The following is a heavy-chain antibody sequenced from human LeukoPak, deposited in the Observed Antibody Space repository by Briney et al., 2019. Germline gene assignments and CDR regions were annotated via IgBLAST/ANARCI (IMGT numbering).Heavy chain of an antibody. V-gene: IGHV3-48*03. CDR3: ASAFVVVITGGVY. Sequence: GGSLRLSYAASGFTFSSYEMNWVRQAPGKGLEWVSYISRSGSTIYYADSVKGLFTISRDNAKNSLYLQMNSLRAEDTAVYYCASAFVVVITGGVYWGQGTLVTVSS. J-gene: IGHJ4*02. CDR1: GFTFSSYE. CDR2: ISRSGSTI. D-gene: IGHD2-21*01.